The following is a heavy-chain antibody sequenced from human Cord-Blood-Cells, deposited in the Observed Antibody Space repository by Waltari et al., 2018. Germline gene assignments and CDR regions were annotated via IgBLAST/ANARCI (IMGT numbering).Heavy chain of an antibody. J-gene: IGHJ3*02. D-gene: IGHD6-13*01. CDR1: GFTCSNAW. V-gene: IGHV3-15*01. CDR2: IKSKTDGGTT. Sequence: EVQLVESGGGLVKPGGSLRLSCAASGFTCSNAWISWCRQAPGKGLEWVGRIKSKTDGGTTDYAAPVKGRFTISRDDSKNTLYLQMNSLKTEDTAVYYCTTRSSSSWYAFDIWGQGTMVTVSS. CDR3: TTRSSSSWYAFDI.